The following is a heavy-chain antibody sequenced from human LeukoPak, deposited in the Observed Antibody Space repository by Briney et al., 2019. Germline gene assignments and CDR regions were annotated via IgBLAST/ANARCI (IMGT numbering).Heavy chain of an antibody. CDR1: GYTFTTYG. Sequence: ASVKVSCKASGYTFTTYGISWVRQAPGHGLEWMGWISSYNGNTSYAEKLQGRITMTKDTSTSTAYLELRSLRSDDTAVYYCARSACSSSSCTYSGRRRVRGGSLDPWGQGTLVTVSS. D-gene: IGHD2-2*01. J-gene: IGHJ5*02. CDR2: ISSYNGNT. CDR3: ARSACSSSSCTYSGRRRVRGGSLDP. V-gene: IGHV1-18*01.